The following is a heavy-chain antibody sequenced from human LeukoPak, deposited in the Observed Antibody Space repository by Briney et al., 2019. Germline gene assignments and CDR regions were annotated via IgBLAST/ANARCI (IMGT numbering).Heavy chain of an antibody. CDR1: GYTFTSYG. J-gene: IGHJ4*02. CDR3: ARWVPAGYSFDY. CDR2: ISAYNGNT. D-gene: IGHD3-9*01. Sequence: ASVKVSCKASGYTFTSYGISWVRQAPGQGPEWMGWISAYNGNTNYAQKLQGRVTMTTDTSTSTAYMELRSLRSDDTAVYYCARWVPAGYSFDYWGQGTLVTVSS. V-gene: IGHV1-18*01.